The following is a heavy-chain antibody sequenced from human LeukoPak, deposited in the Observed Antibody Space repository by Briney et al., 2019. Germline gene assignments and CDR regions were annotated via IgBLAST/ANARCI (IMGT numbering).Heavy chain of an antibody. CDR2: ISWNSGSI. D-gene: IGHD3-10*01. CDR1: GFTFDDYA. V-gene: IGHV3-9*01. Sequence: GGSLRLSYAASGFTFDDYAMHWVRQAPGKGLEWVSGISWNSGSIGYADSVKGRFTISRDNAKNSLCLQMNSLRAEDTALYYCAKDRGSAIYYYYGMDVWGQGTTVTVSS. CDR3: AKDRGSAIYYYYGMDV. J-gene: IGHJ6*02.